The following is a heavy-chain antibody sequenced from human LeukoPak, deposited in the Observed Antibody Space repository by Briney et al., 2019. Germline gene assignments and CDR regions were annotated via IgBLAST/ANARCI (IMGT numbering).Heavy chain of an antibody. D-gene: IGHD6-13*01. V-gene: IGHV3-7*01. CDR3: ARTYSGSSSWYVPFDY. CDR1: GFTFSSYW. J-gene: IGHJ4*02. Sequence: GGSLRLSCAASGFTFSSYWMSWVRQAPGKGLEWVANIKQDGSEKYYVDSVKGRFTISRDNAKNSLYLQMNSLRAEDTAVYYCARTYSGSSSWYVPFDYWGQGTLVTVSS. CDR2: IKQDGSEK.